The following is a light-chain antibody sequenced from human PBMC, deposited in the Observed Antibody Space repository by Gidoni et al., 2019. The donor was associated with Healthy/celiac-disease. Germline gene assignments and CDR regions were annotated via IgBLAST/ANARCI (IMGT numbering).Light chain of an antibody. CDR2: WAS. V-gene: IGKV4-1*01. Sequence: IVMTQSPDSLAVSLGERATINCKSSQSVLYSSNNKNYLAWYQQKPGQPPKLLIYWASTRESGVPDRLSGSGSGTDFTLTISSLQAEDVAVYYCQQYYSTPLLTFGGGTKVEIK. J-gene: IGKJ4*01. CDR3: QQYYSTPLLT. CDR1: QSVLYSSNNKNY.